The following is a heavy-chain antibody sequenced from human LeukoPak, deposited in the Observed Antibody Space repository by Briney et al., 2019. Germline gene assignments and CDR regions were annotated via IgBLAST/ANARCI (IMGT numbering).Heavy chain of an antibody. V-gene: IGHV1-18*01. CDR2: ISAYNGNT. CDR1: GYTFTSYS. CDR3: ARGSYYYGSGASEYYYYYYMDV. Sequence: GASVKVSCKASGYTFTSYSISWVRQAPGQGLEWMGWISAYNGNTNYAQKLQGRVTMTTDTSTSTAYMELRSLRSDDTAVYYCARGSYYYGSGASEYYYYYYMDVWGKGTTVTGSS. J-gene: IGHJ6*03. D-gene: IGHD3-10*01.